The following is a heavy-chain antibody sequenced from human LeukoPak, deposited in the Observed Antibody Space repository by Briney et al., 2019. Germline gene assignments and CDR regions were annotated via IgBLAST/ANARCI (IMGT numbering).Heavy chain of an antibody. V-gene: IGHV4-39*01. Sequence: PSETLSLTCTVSGGSISSSSYYWGWIRQPPGKGLEWIGSIYYSGSTYYNPSLKSRVTISVDTSKNQFSLKLSSVTAADTAVYYCARLNCGGDCYYFDYWGQGTLVTVSS. CDR1: GGSISSSSYY. CDR3: ARLNCGGDCYYFDY. D-gene: IGHD2-21*02. CDR2: IYYSGST. J-gene: IGHJ4*02.